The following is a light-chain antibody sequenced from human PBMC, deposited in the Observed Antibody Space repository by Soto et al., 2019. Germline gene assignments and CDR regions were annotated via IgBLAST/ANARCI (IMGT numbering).Light chain of an antibody. CDR3: QQYDNIPPL. Sequence: DIQMTQSPSSLSASVGDRVTITCQASQDISNYLNWYQQKPGKAPKLLIYDASNLETGVPSRFSGSGSGTDFTFTISSLQPEDIATYYCQQYDNIPPLFGQGTKLEIK. V-gene: IGKV1-33*01. J-gene: IGKJ2*01. CDR2: DAS. CDR1: QDISNY.